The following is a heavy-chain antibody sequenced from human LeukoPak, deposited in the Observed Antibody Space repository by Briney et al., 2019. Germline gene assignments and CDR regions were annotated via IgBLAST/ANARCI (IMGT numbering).Heavy chain of an antibody. V-gene: IGHV4-38-2*02. CDR2: IYHSGST. Sequence: SETLSLTCTVSGYSISSGYYWGWIRQPPGKGLEWIGSIYHSGSTYYNPSLKSRVTISVDTSKNQFSLKLTSVTAEDTAVYYCARDPSYSENLDYWGQGTLVTVSS. D-gene: IGHD1-26*01. CDR1: GYSISSGYY. CDR3: ARDPSYSENLDY. J-gene: IGHJ4*02.